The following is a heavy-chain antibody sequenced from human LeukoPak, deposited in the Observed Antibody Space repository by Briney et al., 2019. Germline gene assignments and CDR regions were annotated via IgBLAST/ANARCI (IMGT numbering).Heavy chain of an antibody. V-gene: IGHV3-9*01. D-gene: IGHD1-26*01. CDR3: AKDIGSGSYLDY. CDR2: ISWNSGSI. J-gene: IGHJ4*02. Sequence: GGSLRLSCAASGFTFDDYAMHWVRQAPGKGLEWVSGISWNSGSIGYADSVKGQFTISRDNAKNSLYLQMNSLRAEDTALYYCAKDIGSGSYLDYWGQGTLVTVSS. CDR1: GFTFDDYA.